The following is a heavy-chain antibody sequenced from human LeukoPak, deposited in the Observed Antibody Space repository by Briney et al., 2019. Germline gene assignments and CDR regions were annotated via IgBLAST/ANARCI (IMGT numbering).Heavy chain of an antibody. CDR1: GFTFSDYY. Sequence: GGSLRLSCAASGFTFSDYYMSWVRQAPGKGLEWISYISSSGRGIQYADSVKGRFTISRDNAKNSVYLQMKSLRAEDTAVYYCARDIEEYQVRPVAGTHYFDYWGQGALVTVSS. J-gene: IGHJ4*02. V-gene: IGHV3-11*04. CDR3: ARDIEEYQVRPVAGTHYFDY. CDR2: ISSSGRGI. D-gene: IGHD6-19*01.